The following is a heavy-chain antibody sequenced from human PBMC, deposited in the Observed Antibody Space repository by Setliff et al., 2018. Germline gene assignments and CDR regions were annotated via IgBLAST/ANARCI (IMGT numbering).Heavy chain of an antibody. J-gene: IGHJ6*02. Sequence: RASVKVSCKASGGTFSSYAISWVRQAPGQGLEWMGGIIPIFGTANYAQKFQGRVTITTDESTSTAYMELSSLRSEDTAVYYCARAPLLFGVVIADGMDVWGQGTTVTVSS. D-gene: IGHD3-3*01. CDR3: ARAPLLFGVVIADGMDV. V-gene: IGHV1-69*05. CDR2: IIPIFGTA. CDR1: GGTFSSYA.